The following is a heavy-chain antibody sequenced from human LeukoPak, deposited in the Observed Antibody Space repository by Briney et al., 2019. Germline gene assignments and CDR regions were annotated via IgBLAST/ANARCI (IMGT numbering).Heavy chain of an antibody. J-gene: IGHJ6*02. V-gene: IGHV3-30*18. D-gene: IGHD6-19*01. CDR3: AKAYSSGWSYYYYGMDV. Sequence: PGGSLRLSCAVSGFTFSSYGMHWVRQAPGKGLEWVAVISYDGSNKYYADSVKGRFTISRDNSKNTLYLQMNSLRAEDTAVYYCAKAYSSGWSYYYYGMDVWGQGTTVTVSS. CDR1: GFTFSSYG. CDR2: ISYDGSNK.